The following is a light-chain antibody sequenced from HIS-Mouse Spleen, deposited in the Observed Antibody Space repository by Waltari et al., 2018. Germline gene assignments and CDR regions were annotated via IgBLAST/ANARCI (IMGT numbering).Light chain of an antibody. J-gene: IGLJ3*02. Sequence: NFMLTQPHSVSESPGKTVTISCTGSSGSIASHYVQWYQQRPGSAPPTVIYEDNQRPSGVPDRFSGSIDSSSNSASLTISGLKTEDEADYYCQSYDSSNSWVFGGGTKLTVL. V-gene: IGLV6-57*02. CDR2: EDN. CDR1: SGSIASHY. CDR3: QSYDSSNSWV.